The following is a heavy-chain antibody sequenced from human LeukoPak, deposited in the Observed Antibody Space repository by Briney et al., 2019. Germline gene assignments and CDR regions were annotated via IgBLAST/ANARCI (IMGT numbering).Heavy chain of an antibody. CDR1: GYTFTSHY. V-gene: IGHV1-2*02. CDR2: INPNSDGT. Sequence: ASVKVSCKASGYTFTSHYIHWVRQAPGQGLEWVGWINPNSDGTAYAQKFQGRVTLTRDTSISAAYMELSRLTSDDTAIYYCARDYDWVHDAFDVWGQGTRITVSS. D-gene: IGHD3-16*01. CDR3: ARDYDWVHDAFDV. J-gene: IGHJ3*01.